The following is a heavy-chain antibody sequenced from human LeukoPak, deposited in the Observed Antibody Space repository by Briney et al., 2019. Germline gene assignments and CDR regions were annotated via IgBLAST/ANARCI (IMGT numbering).Heavy chain of an antibody. CDR3: ARGDYYYYMDV. CDR2: VSSSGTT. J-gene: IGHJ6*03. CDR1: GGSISSGTYY. Sequence: SETLSLTCTVSGGSISSGTYYWTWIRQPAGKGLEWIGRVSSSGTTNYNPYNPSLRSRVTISVDTSKNQFSLELSSVTAADTAVYYCARGDYYYYMDVWGTGTTVTVSS. V-gene: IGHV4-61*02.